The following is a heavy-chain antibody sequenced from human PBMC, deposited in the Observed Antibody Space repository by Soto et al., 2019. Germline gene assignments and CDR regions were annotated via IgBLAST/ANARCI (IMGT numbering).Heavy chain of an antibody. CDR1: GGSISSSNW. D-gene: IGHD3-16*02. V-gene: IGHV4-4*02. CDR3: ARAKYYDYVWGSYRYPFDY. CDR2: IYHSGST. J-gene: IGHJ4*02. Sequence: SETLSLTCAVSGGSISSSNWCSWVRQPPGKGLEWIGEIYHSGSTNYNPSLKSRVTISVDKSKNQFSLKLSSVTAADTAVYYCARAKYYDYVWGSYRYPFDYWGQGTLVTVSS.